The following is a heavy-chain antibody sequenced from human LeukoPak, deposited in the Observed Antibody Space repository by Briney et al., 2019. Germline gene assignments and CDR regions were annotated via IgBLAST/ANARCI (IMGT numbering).Heavy chain of an antibody. Sequence: ASVKVSCKASGVTFSSYAISWVRQAPGQGLEWMGRIIPILGIANYAQKFQGRVTITADKSTSTAYMELSSLRSEDTAVYYCARAQEMATIQGFDYWGQGTLVTVSS. V-gene: IGHV1-69*04. CDR2: IIPILGIA. CDR3: ARAQEMATIQGFDY. CDR1: GVTFSSYA. J-gene: IGHJ4*02. D-gene: IGHD5-24*01.